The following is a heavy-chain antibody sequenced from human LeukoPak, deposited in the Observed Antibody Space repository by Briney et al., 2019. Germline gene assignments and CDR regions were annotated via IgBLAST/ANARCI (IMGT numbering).Heavy chain of an antibody. D-gene: IGHD6-13*01. J-gene: IGHJ4*02. CDR1: GFTFSSYW. V-gene: IGHV3-7*04. CDR2: IKQDGSEK. Sequence: GGSLRLSCAASGFTFSSYWMSWVRQAPGKGLEWVANIKQDGSEKYYVDSVKGRFTISRGNAKNSLYLQMNSLRAEDTAVYYCARGSSSWYHSVNDYWGQGTLVTVSS. CDR3: ARGSSSWYHSVNDY.